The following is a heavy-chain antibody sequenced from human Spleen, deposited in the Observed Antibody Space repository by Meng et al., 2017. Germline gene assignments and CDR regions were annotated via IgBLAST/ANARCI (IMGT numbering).Heavy chain of an antibody. CDR2: SYYGGNT. V-gene: IGHV4-30-4*01. CDR3: LRGSGGSV. Sequence: QVQLRESGPALVKPSETLSLTCTVSGGSISSGDYYWSWIRQPPGKGLEWIGYSYYGGNTYYNPSLKSRVSISLDTPKNQFSLKLTSVTAADTAVYHCLRGSGGSVWGQGTLVTVSS. D-gene: IGHD3-10*01. CDR1: GGSISSGDYY. J-gene: IGHJ1*01.